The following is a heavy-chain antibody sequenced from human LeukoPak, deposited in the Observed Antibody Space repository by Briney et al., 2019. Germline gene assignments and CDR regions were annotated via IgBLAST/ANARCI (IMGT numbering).Heavy chain of an antibody. CDR3: ARQTVHGGYEYYYGMHV. V-gene: IGHV5-51*01. CDR1: GYNFTSYW. D-gene: IGHD5-12*01. Sequence: GESLKISCKGSGYNFTSYWIGWVRQMPGKGLEWMGIIYPGDSDTRYSPSFQGQVTISADKSISTAYLQWSSLMASDTAIYYCARQTVHGGYEYYYGMHVWGQGTTVTVSS. CDR2: IYPGDSDT. J-gene: IGHJ6*02.